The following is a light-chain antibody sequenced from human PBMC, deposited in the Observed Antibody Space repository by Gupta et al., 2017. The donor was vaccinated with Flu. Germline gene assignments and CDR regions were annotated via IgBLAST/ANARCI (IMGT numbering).Light chain of an antibody. J-gene: IGLJ3*02. Sequence: RVTISCSGSSSNIGSNVVPWYQQLPGKAPKLLIYENDKRPSGVPDRFSASKSGTSATLAIAGLRSGDEAYYYCGTWDDSRRGWVFGGGTKVTVL. CDR2: END. CDR3: GTWDDSRRGWV. V-gene: IGLV1-47*01. CDR1: SSNIGSNV.